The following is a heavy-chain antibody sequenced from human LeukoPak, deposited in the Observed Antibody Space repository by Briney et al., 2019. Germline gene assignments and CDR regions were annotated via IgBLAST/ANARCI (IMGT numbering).Heavy chain of an antibody. D-gene: IGHD6-13*01. Sequence: SSETLSLTCTVSGGSISSSSYYWGWIRQPPGKGLEWIGSIYYSGSTYYNPSLKSRVTISVHTSKNQFSLKLSSVTAADTAVYYCARSWTYFDYWGQGTLVTVSS. V-gene: IGHV4-39*01. CDR1: GGSISSSSYY. J-gene: IGHJ4*02. CDR2: IYYSGST. CDR3: ARSWTYFDY.